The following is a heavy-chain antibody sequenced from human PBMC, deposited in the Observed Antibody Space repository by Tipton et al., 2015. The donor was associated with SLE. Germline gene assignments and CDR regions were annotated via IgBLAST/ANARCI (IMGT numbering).Heavy chain of an antibody. CDR2: LWSDGSNK. CDR3: AKHLWVGRTTRPYFDP. J-gene: IGHJ4*02. Sequence: SLRLSCAASGFTFSSYGMHWVRQAPGKGLEWVAVLWSDGSNKQFADSVKGRFTISRETSKNTLYLQMNNLRPDDTAVYYCAKHLWVGRTTRPYFDPWGQGTLVTVSS. V-gene: IGHV3-33*08. CDR1: GFTFSSYG. D-gene: IGHD1-26*01.